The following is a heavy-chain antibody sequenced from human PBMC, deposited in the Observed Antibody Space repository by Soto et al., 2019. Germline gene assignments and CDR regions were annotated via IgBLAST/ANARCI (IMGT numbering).Heavy chain of an antibody. V-gene: IGHV1-3*01. CDR2: INAGNGNT. CDR3: ARDLVAYYYDRSGQLGLY. D-gene: IGHD3-22*01. CDR1: GYTFTSYA. Sequence: QVQLVQSGAEVKKPGASVKVSCKASGYTFTSYAMHWVRQAPGQRLEWMGWINAGNGNTKYSQKFQGRVTITRDTSASTAYMELSSLRSEDTAVYYCARDLVAYYYDRSGQLGLYWGQGTLVTVSS. J-gene: IGHJ4*02.